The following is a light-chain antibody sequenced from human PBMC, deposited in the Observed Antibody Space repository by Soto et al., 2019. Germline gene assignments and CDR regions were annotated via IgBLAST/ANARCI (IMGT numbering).Light chain of an antibody. Sequence: DIQMTQSPPSLSSSVGDRVTITCRASQGIGNSLAWYQQKPGRVPKLLLYSASTLQSGVPSRFSGSGSGTDFTLTISSLQPEDVAAYYCQKYNTVPATFGQGTRLEIK. J-gene: IGKJ5*01. CDR2: SAS. CDR3: QKYNTVPAT. CDR1: QGIGNS. V-gene: IGKV1-27*01.